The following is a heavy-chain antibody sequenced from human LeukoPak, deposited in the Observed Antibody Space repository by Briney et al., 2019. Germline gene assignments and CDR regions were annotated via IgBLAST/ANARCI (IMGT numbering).Heavy chain of an antibody. CDR3: ARYSSGWYTNWFDP. V-gene: IGHV1-8*01. CDR1: GYTFTSYD. J-gene: IGHJ5*02. CDR2: MNPNSGNT. D-gene: IGHD6-19*01. Sequence: ASVKVSCKASGYTFTSYDINWVRQATGQGLEWMGWMNPNSGNTGYAQKFQGRVTMTRNTSISTAYMELSSLRSEDTAVYYCARYSSGWYTNWFDPWGQGTLVTVSP.